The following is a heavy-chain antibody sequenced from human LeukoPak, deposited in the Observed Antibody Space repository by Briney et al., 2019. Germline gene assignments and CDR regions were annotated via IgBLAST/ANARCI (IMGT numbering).Heavy chain of an antibody. D-gene: IGHD4-11*01. Sequence: PSEALSLTCTVSGGSISSSSYYWGWIRQPPGEGLEWIGSIYYSGSTYYNPSLKSRVTISVDTSKNQFSLKLSSVTAADTAVYYCASGDDYSNYEAVGWFDPWGQGTLVTVSS. CDR2: IYYSGST. CDR1: GGSISSSSYY. J-gene: IGHJ5*02. V-gene: IGHV4-39*01. CDR3: ASGDDYSNYEAVGWFDP.